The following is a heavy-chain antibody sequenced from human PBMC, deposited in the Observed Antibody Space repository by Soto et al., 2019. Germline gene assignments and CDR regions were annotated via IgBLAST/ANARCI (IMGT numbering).Heavy chain of an antibody. CDR3: ARDTRESDGTGYGPSAL. J-gene: IGHJ4*02. CDR1: RISFNYYW. D-gene: IGHD3-10*01. Sequence: EVQLVESGGGLVQPGGSLRLSCAASRISFNYYWMTWVRQAPGKGLEWVANIKEDGSEKHYVDSVKGRFTISRDNAKNTLYMPMNTLRDEGTAVYYCARDTRESDGTGYGPSALWGQGALVTVSS. V-gene: IGHV3-7*05. CDR2: IKEDGSEK.